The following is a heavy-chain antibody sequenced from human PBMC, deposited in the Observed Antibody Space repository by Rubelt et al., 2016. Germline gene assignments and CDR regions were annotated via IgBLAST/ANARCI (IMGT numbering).Heavy chain of an antibody. CDR2: IYESGST. Sequence: QVQLVESGGGVVQPGRSLRLSCAASGFTFSTFAIHWVRQAPGKGLEWVSVIYESGSTYYADSVKGRFTISRHNSKSMIYLQMRSLGAGDTAVYYCARLSGTYSQLRLGVGYFDSWGQGTLVTVSS. J-gene: IGHJ4*02. D-gene: IGHD1-26*01. CDR3: ARLSGTYSQLRLGVGYFDS. V-gene: IGHV3-30*14. CDR1: GFTFSTFA.